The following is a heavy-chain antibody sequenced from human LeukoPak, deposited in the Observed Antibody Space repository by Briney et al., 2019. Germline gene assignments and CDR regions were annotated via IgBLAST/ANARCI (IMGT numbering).Heavy chain of an antibody. V-gene: IGHV4-59*12. D-gene: IGHD3-3*01. Sequence: PSETLSLTCTVSGGSISSYYWSWIRQPPGKGLEWIGYIYYSGSTNYKPSLKSRVTISVDTSKNQFSLKLSSVTAADTAVYYCARGGYDFWSGSDYWGQGTLVTVSS. CDR1: GGSISSYY. J-gene: IGHJ4*02. CDR3: ARGGYDFWSGSDY. CDR2: IYYSGST.